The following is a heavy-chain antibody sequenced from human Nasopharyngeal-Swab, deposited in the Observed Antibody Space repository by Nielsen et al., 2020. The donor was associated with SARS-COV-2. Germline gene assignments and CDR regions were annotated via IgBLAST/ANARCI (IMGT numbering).Heavy chain of an antibody. J-gene: IGHJ3*02. CDR2: ISYDGSNK. D-gene: IGHD1-26*01. V-gene: IGHV3-30-3*01. CDR3: ARASSGSYWSAFDI. Sequence: GASLQISCASSGFTFSSNAMHWVRQAPGRGLEWVAVISYDGSNKYYADSVKGRFTISRDNSKNTLYLQMNSLRAEDTAVYYCARASSGSYWSAFDIWGQGTMVTVS. CDR1: GFTFSSNA.